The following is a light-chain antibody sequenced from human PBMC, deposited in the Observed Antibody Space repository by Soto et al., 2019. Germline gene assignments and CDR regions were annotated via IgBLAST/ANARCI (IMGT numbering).Light chain of an antibody. V-gene: IGKV3-20*01. CDR3: EQYNNWFSIT. CDR1: QSVGSSY. J-gene: IGKJ5*01. CDR2: GTS. Sequence: EVVLTQSPGTLSLSPGERATLSCRASQSVGSSYLAWYQQKPGQAPRVLIYGTSSRATGIPDRFSGSGSGTDFTLAISSLQPEDFAVYYCEQYNNWFSITFGQGTRLEI.